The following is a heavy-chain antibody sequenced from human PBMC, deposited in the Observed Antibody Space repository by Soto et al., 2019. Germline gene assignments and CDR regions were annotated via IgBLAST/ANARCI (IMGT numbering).Heavy chain of an antibody. Sequence: PGGSLRLSCAASGFTLSSYAMSWVRQAPGKGLEWVSAISGSGNRTFHADSVKGRFTISRDNAKNALYLQMNSLRVEDTAVYYCAKEVTSGSYSHYYYGLDVRGQGTMVTVSS. D-gene: IGHD1-26*01. V-gene: IGHV3-23*01. CDR2: ISGSGNRT. CDR3: AKEVTSGSYSHYYYGLDV. CDR1: GFTLSSYA. J-gene: IGHJ6*02.